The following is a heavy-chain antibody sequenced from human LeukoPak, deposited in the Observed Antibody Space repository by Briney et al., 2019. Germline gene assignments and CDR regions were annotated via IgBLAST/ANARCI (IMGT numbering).Heavy chain of an antibody. CDR3: ARDDTSGFDY. Sequence: ASVKVSCKASVGTFTKYVISWVREAPGQGLEWMGRFIPVHDTANYAQKFQGRVTITADKSTSTAYMELSSLTSEDTAVYYCARDDTSGFDYWGQGTLVTVSS. CDR2: FIPVHDTA. J-gene: IGHJ4*02. D-gene: IGHD6-19*01. V-gene: IGHV1-69*10. CDR1: VGTFTKYV.